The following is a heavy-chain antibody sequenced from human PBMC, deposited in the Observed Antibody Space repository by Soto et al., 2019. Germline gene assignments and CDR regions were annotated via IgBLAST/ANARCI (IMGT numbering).Heavy chain of an antibody. Sequence: SETLSLTCTVSGGSISSSSYYWGWIRQPPGKGLEWIGGIYYSGSTYYNPSPKSRVTLSVDTSKNQFSLKLSSVTAADTAVYYCARRAGYCSGGSCFQGYFWFDPWGQGTLVTVSS. CDR3: ARRAGYCSGGSCFQGYFWFDP. J-gene: IGHJ5*02. D-gene: IGHD2-15*01. V-gene: IGHV4-39*01. CDR1: GGSISSSSYY. CDR2: IYYSGST.